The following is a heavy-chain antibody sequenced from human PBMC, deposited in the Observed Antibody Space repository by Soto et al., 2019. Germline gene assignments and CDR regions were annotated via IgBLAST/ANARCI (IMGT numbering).Heavy chain of an antibody. CDR2: IYHSGST. J-gene: IGHJ3*02. D-gene: IGHD6-13*01. CDR1: GGSISSGGYY. CDR3: ARDLRFGMAAAGTGNAFDI. Sequence: SETLSLTCTVSGGSISSGGYYWSWIRQQPGKGLEWIGYIYHSGSTYYNPSLKSRVTISVDTSKNQFSLKLSSVTAADTAVYYCARDLRFGMAAAGTGNAFDIWGQGTMVTVSS. V-gene: IGHV4-31*03.